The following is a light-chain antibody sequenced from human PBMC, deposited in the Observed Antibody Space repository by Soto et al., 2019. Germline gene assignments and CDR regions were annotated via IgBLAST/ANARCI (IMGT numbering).Light chain of an antibody. CDR3: ASNKIYSPPLYV. Sequence: QSVLTQPASVSGSPGQSITISCTGTSSDVGGYNYVSWYQQHPGKAPKLMIYDVSNRPSGVSNRFSGSKSGNTASLTISGPQAEDEADNDSASNKIYSPPLYVSGTGTK. CDR1: SSDVGGYNY. V-gene: IGLV2-14*01. CDR2: DVS. J-gene: IGLJ1*01.